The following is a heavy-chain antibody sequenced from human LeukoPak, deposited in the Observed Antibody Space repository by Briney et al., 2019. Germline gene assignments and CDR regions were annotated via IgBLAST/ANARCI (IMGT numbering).Heavy chain of an antibody. CDR1: GFTVSSNY. Sequence: PGGSLRLSCAASGFTVSSNYITWVRRAPGKWLEWVSVIYSSGITYYADSVKGRFTISRDNSKNTLYLQMNSLRAEDTAVYYCAKAYYYGSGRDAYYYYGMDVWGQGTTVTVSS. CDR2: IYSSGIT. J-gene: IGHJ6*02. CDR3: AKAYYYGSGRDAYYYYGMDV. D-gene: IGHD3-10*01. V-gene: IGHV3-66*01.